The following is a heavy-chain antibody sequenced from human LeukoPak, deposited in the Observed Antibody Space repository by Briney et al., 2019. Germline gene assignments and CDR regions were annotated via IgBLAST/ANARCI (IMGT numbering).Heavy chain of an antibody. CDR1: GFTVTNAW. J-gene: IGHJ4*02. D-gene: IGHD6-19*01. CDR3: TTYPYSSGWYPFDS. CDR2: IKSKSDGGTM. V-gene: IGHV3-15*01. Sequence: GGSLRLSCVASGFTVTNAWMSWDRQAPGKGLEWVGRIKSKSDGGTMEYAAPVQGRFTISRDDSKNTLYLQMNSLKTEDTAVYHCTTYPYSSGWYPFDSWGQGTLVTVSS.